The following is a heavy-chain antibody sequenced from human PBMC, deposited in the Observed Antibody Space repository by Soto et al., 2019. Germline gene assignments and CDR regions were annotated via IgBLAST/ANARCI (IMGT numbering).Heavy chain of an antibody. Sequence: QVQLQQWGTKLSKPSETLSLTCAVYGGSFSGYYWSWIRQPPGKGLECIGEIDHSGGTNYNPSLKSRVTLSVDTSNSQFSLKLSSVTAADTARYYCARGRLGGAANWGQGTLVIVSS. V-gene: IGHV4-34*01. CDR1: GGSFSGYY. CDR3: ARGRLGGAAN. J-gene: IGHJ1*01. CDR2: IDHSGGT. D-gene: IGHD3-16*01.